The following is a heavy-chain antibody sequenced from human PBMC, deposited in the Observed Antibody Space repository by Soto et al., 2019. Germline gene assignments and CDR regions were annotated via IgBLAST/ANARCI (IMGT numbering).Heavy chain of an antibody. CDR2: IWYDGSNK. J-gene: IGHJ6*02. D-gene: IGHD6-13*01. CDR1: GFTFSSYG. CDR3: ARELAAALVPYYYYGMDV. Sequence: GGSLRLSCAASGFTFSSYGMHWVRQAPGKGLEWVAVIWYDGSNKYYADSVKGRFTISRDNSKNTLYLQMNSLRAEDTAVYYCARELAAALVPYYYYGMDVWGQGTTVTVSS. V-gene: IGHV3-33*01.